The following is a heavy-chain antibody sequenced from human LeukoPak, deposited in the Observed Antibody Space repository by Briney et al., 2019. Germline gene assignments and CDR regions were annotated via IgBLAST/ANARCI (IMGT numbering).Heavy chain of an antibody. CDR3: ARYFSGGQFKWFDP. Sequence: PSQTLSLTCAVSGDSFSSGGYSWSWIRQPPGKGLEGIGYICHGGSAYYTPSLKSRLNISVDKSKNQFSLKLSSVTAADTAVYYCARYFSGGQFKWFDPWGQGTLVTVSS. D-gene: IGHD1-26*01. J-gene: IGHJ5*02. CDR2: ICHGGSA. V-gene: IGHV4-30-2*01. CDR1: GDSFSSGGYS.